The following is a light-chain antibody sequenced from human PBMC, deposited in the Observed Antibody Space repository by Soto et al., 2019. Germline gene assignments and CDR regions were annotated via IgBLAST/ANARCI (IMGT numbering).Light chain of an antibody. Sequence: DIQMTQSPSTLSSSVGDRATITCRASQSIRSWLAWYQQKPAKAPALLIYKASSLESGVPSTSSGGGSGTDFTLTISILQPDDSVTYCCQQYSTYPWTFGQGTKVEIK. V-gene: IGKV1-5*03. J-gene: IGKJ1*01. CDR1: QSIRSW. CDR3: QQYSTYPWT. CDR2: KAS.